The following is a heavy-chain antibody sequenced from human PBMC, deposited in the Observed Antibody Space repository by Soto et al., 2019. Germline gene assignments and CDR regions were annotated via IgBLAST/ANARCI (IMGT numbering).Heavy chain of an antibody. D-gene: IGHD3-3*01. V-gene: IGHV4-59*08. Sequence: SETLSLTCTVSGGSISSHYWSWIRQPPGQGQEWNGFVYYSGSTNYNPSLKSRVTISVDTSKNQFSLKLSFVTAADTAVYYCARHRYNDFWSLYYFDYWGQGTLVTVSS. CDR3: ARHRYNDFWSLYYFDY. J-gene: IGHJ4*02. CDR2: VYYSGST. CDR1: GGSISSHY.